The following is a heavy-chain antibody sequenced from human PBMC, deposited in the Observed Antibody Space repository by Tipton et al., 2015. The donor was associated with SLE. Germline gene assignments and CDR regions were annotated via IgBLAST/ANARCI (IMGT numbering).Heavy chain of an antibody. CDR1: GYSISSGYF. D-gene: IGHD3-10*01. J-gene: IGHJ3*02. Sequence: TLSLTCTVSGYSISSGYFWGWVRQPPGKGLEWIGTIYQDGSTYYNPSLKSRVTISLDMSRNQFSLILSSVTAADTAVYYCARATLLTQRITMADAFDIWGQGTMVTVSS. CDR2: IYQDGST. V-gene: IGHV4-38-2*02. CDR3: ARATLLTQRITMADAFDI.